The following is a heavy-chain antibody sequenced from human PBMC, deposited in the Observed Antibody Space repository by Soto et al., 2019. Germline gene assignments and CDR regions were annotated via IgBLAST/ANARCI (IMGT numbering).Heavy chain of an antibody. Sequence: GGSLSLSCAASGFTFSSYAMHWVRQAPGKGLEWVAVISYDGSNKYYADSVKGRFTISRDNSKNTLYLQMNSLRAEDTAVYYCARGVEMATIIHYWGQGTLVTVSS. CDR1: GFTFSSYA. CDR3: ARGVEMATIIHY. V-gene: IGHV3-30-3*01. J-gene: IGHJ4*02. D-gene: IGHD5-12*01. CDR2: ISYDGSNK.